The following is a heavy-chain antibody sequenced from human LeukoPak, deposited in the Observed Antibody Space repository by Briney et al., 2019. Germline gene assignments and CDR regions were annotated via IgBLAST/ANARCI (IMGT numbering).Heavy chain of an antibody. V-gene: IGHV4-61*02. J-gene: IGHJ6*02. CDR3: ARGFTTQDHYYYGMDV. D-gene: IGHD3-3*01. CDR2: IYTSGST. Sequence: PSETLSLTCTVSGGSICSGSYYWSWIRQPAGKGLEWIGRIYTSGSTNYNPSLKSRVTISVDTSKNQFSLKLSSVTAADTAVYYCARGFTTQDHYYYGMDVWGQGTTVTVSS. CDR1: GGSICSGSYY.